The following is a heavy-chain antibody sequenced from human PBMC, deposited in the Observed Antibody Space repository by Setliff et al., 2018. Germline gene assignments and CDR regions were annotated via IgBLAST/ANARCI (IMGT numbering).Heavy chain of an antibody. V-gene: IGHV4-39*01. CDR3: ARQGTYCDGGGGSCFPPNY. J-gene: IGHJ4*02. Sequence: SETLSLTCTVSGDSISSSNYYWGWIRQPPGKGLEWIAAIKYSGSTSYNPSIKSRVTISVDKSKSQFSLKLSSVTAVDTAVYYCARQGTYCDGGGGSCFPPNYWGQGTLVTVSS. D-gene: IGHD2-15*01. CDR1: GDSISSSNYY. CDR2: IKYSGST.